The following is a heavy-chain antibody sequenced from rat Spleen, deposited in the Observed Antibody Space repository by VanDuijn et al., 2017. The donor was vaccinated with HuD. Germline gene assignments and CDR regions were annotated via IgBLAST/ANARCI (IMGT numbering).Heavy chain of an antibody. J-gene: IGHJ3*01. D-gene: IGHD3-2*01. V-gene: IGHV5-17*01. CDR3: AAGHPLKLRGWFAY. CDR2: IIYDGSST. Sequence: EVQLVESGGGLVQPGRSLKLSCAASGFTFSDYAMAWVRQAPKKGLEWVATIIYDGSSTYYRDSVKGRFTISRDNAKSTLYLQMDSLRSEDTATYYCAAGHPLKLRGWFAYWGQGTLVTVSS. CDR1: GFTFSDYA.